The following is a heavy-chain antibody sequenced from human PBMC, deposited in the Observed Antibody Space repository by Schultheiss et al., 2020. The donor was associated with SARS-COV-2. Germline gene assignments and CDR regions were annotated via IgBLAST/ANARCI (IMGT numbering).Heavy chain of an antibody. CDR3: ARSATRLASRMDV. CDR2: INPNSGGT. J-gene: IGHJ6*02. V-gene: IGHV1-2*04. Sequence: ASVKVSCKASGGTFSSYAISWVRQAPGQGLEWMGWINPNSGGTNYAQKFQGWVTMTRDTSISTAYMELRSLRSDDTAVYYCARSATRLASRMDVWGQGTTVTVSS. CDR1: GGTFSSYA. D-gene: IGHD4-11*01.